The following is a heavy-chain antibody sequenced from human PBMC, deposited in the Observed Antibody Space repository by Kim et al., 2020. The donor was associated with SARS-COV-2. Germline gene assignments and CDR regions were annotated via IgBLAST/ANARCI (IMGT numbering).Heavy chain of an antibody. D-gene: IGHD1-26*01. CDR1: GGSISGYY. Sequence: SETLSLTCTVSGGSISGYYGTWVRQPPGKGLEWIGYYQGGPYYNPSLSSRVTISVDTSKNQFSLRLSSVTAADTAVYYCFRGTGWYSETDWGQRTLVTVSS. V-gene: IGHV4-59*03. CDR2: YYQGGP. CDR3: FRGTGWYSETD. J-gene: IGHJ1*01.